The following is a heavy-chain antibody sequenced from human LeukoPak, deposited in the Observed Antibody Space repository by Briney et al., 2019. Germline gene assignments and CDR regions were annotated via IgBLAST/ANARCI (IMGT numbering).Heavy chain of an antibody. V-gene: IGHV3-30*02. CDR3: AKEGALFVDYYYDSSGYYSFDY. D-gene: IGHD3-22*01. Sequence: GGSLRLSCAASGFTFSSYGMHWVRQAPGKGLEWVAFIRYDGSNKYYADSVKGRFTISRDNSKNTLYLQMNSLRAEDTAVYYCAKEGALFVDYYYDSSGYYSFDYWGQGTLVTVSS. CDR1: GFTFSSYG. CDR2: IRYDGSNK. J-gene: IGHJ4*02.